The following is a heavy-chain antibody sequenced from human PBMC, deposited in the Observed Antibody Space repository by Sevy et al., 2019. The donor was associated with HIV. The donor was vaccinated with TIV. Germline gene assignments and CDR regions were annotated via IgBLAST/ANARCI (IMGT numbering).Heavy chain of an antibody. CDR2: FIPMFDTT. D-gene: IGHD3-22*01. CDR3: ASSYFDSSGYSPFFYYGMDV. Sequence: ASVKVSCKASGGTFINYAVTWVRQAPGQGLAWMGGFIPMFDTTNSAQKFQGRVTLTADGSTSTAYMELSRLRSEETAVYYCASSYFDSSGYSPFFYYGMDVWGHGTTVPVSS. CDR1: GGTFINYA. V-gene: IGHV1-69*13. J-gene: IGHJ6*02.